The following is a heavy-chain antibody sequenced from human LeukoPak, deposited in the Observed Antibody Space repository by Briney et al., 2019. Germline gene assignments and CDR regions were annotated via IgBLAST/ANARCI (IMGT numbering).Heavy chain of an antibody. CDR2: ISGSGGST. CDR1: GFTFSSYA. J-gene: IGHJ6*02. CDR3: ANGYSSPYYYYYGMDV. D-gene: IGHD6-13*01. Sequence: GGSLRLSCAASGFTFSSYAMSWVRQAPGKGLEWVSAISGSGGSTYYADSVKGRFTISRDNSKNTLYLRMNSLRAEDTAVYYCANGYSSPYYYYYGMDVWGQGTTVTVSS. V-gene: IGHV3-23*01.